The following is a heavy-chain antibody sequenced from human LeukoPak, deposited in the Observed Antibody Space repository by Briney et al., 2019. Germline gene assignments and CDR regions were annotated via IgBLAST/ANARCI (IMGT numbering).Heavy chain of an antibody. CDR2: IYYSGST. D-gene: IGHD6-19*01. J-gene: IGHJ4*02. Sequence: SSETLSLTCTVSGGSISSSSYYWGWIRQPPGKGLEWIGSIYYSGSTYYNPPLKSRVTISVDMSKNQFSLKLSSVTAADTAVYYCARDGGQWLENLRFDYWGQGTLVTVSS. V-gene: IGHV4-39*07. CDR1: GGSISSSSYY. CDR3: ARDGGQWLENLRFDY.